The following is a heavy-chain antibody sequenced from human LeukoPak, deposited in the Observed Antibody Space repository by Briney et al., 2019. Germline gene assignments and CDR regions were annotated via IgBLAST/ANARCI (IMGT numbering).Heavy chain of an antibody. CDR2: ISGSGGAT. CDR1: GFTFSSYA. Sequence: PGGCLRLSCAASGFTFSSYAMGWVRQAPGKVLEWVSGISGSGGATYYADSVKGRFTISRDNSRNTLHLQMNSLRAEDTAVYYCAKAAFYSSPKDAFNIWGQGTLVTVSS. D-gene: IGHD3-22*01. J-gene: IGHJ3*02. V-gene: IGHV3-23*01. CDR3: AKAAFYSSPKDAFNI.